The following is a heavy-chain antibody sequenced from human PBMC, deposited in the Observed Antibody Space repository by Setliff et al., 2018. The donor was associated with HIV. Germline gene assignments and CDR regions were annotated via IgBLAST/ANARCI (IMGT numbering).Heavy chain of an antibody. V-gene: IGHV3-33*06. J-gene: IGHJ6*03. CDR3: AKEGEWQRSRGYMDV. CDR2: IWYDASGE. Sequence: GGSLRLSCAASGFSFSTYGMYWVRQAPGKGLEWVAVIWYDASGEHYADSVKGRFTISRDNSRNTLYLQMNRLRLEDTAVYYCAKEGEWQRSRGYMDVWGKGTTVTVSS. CDR1: GFSFSTYG. D-gene: IGHD5-12*01.